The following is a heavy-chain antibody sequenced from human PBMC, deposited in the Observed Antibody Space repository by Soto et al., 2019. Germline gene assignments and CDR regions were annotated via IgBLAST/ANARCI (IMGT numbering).Heavy chain of an antibody. J-gene: IGHJ6*02. D-gene: IGHD3-22*01. CDR1: GFSLSTSGVG. V-gene: IGHV2-5*01. Sequence: SGPTLVKPTQTLTLTCTFSGFSLSTSGVGVGWIRQPPGEALEWLALIYWNDDKRYSPSLKSRLTITKDTSKNQVVLTMTNMDPVDTATYYCAHSTYYYDSSGHYYYYGMDVWGQGTTVTVSS. CDR3: AHSTYYYDSSGHYYYYGMDV. CDR2: IYWNDDK.